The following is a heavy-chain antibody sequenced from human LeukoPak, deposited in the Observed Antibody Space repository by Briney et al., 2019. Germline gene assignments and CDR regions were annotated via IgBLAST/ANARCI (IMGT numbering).Heavy chain of an antibody. V-gene: IGHV4-61*02. D-gene: IGHD4-17*01. CDR1: GGSISSGSYY. Sequence: PSQTLSLTCTVSGGSISSGSYYRSWIRQPAGKGLEWIGRIYTSGSTNYNPSLKSRVTISVDTSKNQFSLKLSSVTAADTAVYYCARDTGPSYYYYYYMDVWGKGITVTISS. CDR3: ARDTGPSYYYYYYMDV. CDR2: IYTSGST. J-gene: IGHJ6*03.